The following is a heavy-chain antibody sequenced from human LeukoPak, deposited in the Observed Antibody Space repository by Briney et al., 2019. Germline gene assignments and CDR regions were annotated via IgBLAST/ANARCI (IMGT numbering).Heavy chain of an antibody. D-gene: IGHD2-15*01. CDR1: GFTFDDYA. J-gene: IGHJ4*02. Sequence: PGGSLRLSCAASGFTFDDYAMHWVRRAPGKGLEWVSGISWNSGTIAYADSMEGRFTISRDNAKNSLYLQMNSLRVEDTALYYCAKGTTGYCSGGSCRPTLGYYFDYWGQGTLATVSS. CDR2: ISWNSGTI. V-gene: IGHV3-9*01. CDR3: AKGTTGYCSGGSCRPTLGYYFDY.